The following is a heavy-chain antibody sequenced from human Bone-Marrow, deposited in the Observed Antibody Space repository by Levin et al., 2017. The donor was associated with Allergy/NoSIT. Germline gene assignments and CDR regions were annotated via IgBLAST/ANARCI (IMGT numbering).Heavy chain of an antibody. J-gene: IGHJ4*02. CDR2: IIPIFGTA. D-gene: IGHD3-16*02. Sequence: KISCKASGGTFSSYAISWVRQAPGQGLEWMGGIIPIFGTANYAQKFQGRVTITADESTSTAYMELSSLRSEDTAVYYCARGENWPDIMITFGGVIAPRFDYWGQGTLVTVSS. CDR1: GGTFSSYA. CDR3: ARGENWPDIMITFGGVIAPRFDY. V-gene: IGHV1-69*01.